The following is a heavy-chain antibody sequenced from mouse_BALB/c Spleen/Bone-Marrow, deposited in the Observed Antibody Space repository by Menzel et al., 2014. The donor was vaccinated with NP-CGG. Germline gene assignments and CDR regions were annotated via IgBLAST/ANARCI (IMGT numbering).Heavy chain of an antibody. CDR2: IDPANGNT. J-gene: IGHJ1*01. D-gene: IGHD2-14*01. CDR3: ASYRYAWYFDV. CDR1: DFNIKDTY. V-gene: IGHV14-3*02. Sequence: VQLQQSGAELVKPGASVKLSCTASDFNIKDTYMHWVKQRPEQGLEWIGRIDPANGNTKYDPKLQGKATITADTSSNTAYLQLSSLTSEDTAVYYCASYRYAWYFDVWGAGTTVTVSS.